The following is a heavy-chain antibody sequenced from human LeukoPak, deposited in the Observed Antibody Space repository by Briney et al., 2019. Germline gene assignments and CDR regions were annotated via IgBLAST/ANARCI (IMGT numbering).Heavy chain of an antibody. CDR2: IYPGDSDT. J-gene: IGHJ5*02. V-gene: IGHV5-51*01. CDR3: ARRSIAARHNWFDP. D-gene: IGHD6-6*01. CDR1: GYSFTSYW. Sequence: GESLQISCKGSGYSFTSYWIGWVRQMPGKGLEWMGIIYPGDSDTRYSPSFQGQVTISADKSISTAYQQWSSLKASDTAMYYCARRSIAARHNWFDPWGQGTLVTVSS.